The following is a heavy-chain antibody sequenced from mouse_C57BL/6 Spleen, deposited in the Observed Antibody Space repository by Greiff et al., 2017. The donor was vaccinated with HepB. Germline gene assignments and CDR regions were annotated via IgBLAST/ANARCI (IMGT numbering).Heavy chain of an antibody. CDR2: IDPSDSYT. Sequence: QVQLQQPGAELVRPGPSVKLSCKASGYTFTSYWMHWVKQRPGQGLEWIGVIDPSDSYTNYNQKFKGKATLTVDTSSSTAYMQLSSLTSEDSAVYYCARKDDYDEGFAYWGQGTLVTVSA. CDR3: ARKDDYDEGFAY. CDR1: GYTFTSYW. D-gene: IGHD2-4*01. V-gene: IGHV1-59*01. J-gene: IGHJ3*01.